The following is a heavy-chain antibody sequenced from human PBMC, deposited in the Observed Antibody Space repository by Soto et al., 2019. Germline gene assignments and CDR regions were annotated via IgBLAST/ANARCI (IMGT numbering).Heavy chain of an antibody. J-gene: IGHJ6*02. CDR1: GYTFTSYG. D-gene: IGHD3-3*01. CDR2: ISAYNGNT. CDR3: ARGYDFWSGYYIYYYYGMDV. V-gene: IGHV1-18*04. Sequence: QVQLVQSGAEVKKPGASVKVSCKASGYTFTSYGISWVRQAPGQGLEWMGWISAYNGNTNYAQKLQGRVTMTTDTSTSTAYMELRSLRSDATAVYYCARGYDFWSGYYIYYYYGMDVWGQGTTVTVSS.